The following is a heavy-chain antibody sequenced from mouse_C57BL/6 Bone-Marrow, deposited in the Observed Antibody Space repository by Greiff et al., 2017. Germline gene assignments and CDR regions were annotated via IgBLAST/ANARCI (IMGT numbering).Heavy chain of an antibody. CDR1: GFTFSDAW. CDR3: TRGLFYAMDY. Sequence: EVKLMESGGGLVQPGGSMKLSCAASGFTFSDAWMDWVRQSPETGLEWVAEIRNKANNHATYYAESVKGRFIISSDDSKSSVYLQMNSLRAEDTGIYYCTRGLFYAMDYWGQGTSVTVSS. J-gene: IGHJ4*01. CDR2: IRNKANNHAT. D-gene: IGHD3-3*01. V-gene: IGHV6-6*01.